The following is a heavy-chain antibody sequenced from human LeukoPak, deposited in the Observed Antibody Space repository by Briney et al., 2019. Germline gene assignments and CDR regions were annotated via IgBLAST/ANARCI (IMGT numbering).Heavy chain of an antibody. D-gene: IGHD3/OR15-3a*01. CDR3: TAGTGRSDFDY. V-gene: IGHV3-15*01. Sequence: GGSLRLSCAASGFTFSNAWMSWVRRAPGRGLEWVGRIKRKGDDGTIDYAAPVKGRLSISRDDSKNTLYLQMNSLKSEDTAVYYCTAGTGRSDFDYWGQGTLVTVSS. CDR2: IKRKGDDGTI. CDR1: GFTFSNAW. J-gene: IGHJ4*02.